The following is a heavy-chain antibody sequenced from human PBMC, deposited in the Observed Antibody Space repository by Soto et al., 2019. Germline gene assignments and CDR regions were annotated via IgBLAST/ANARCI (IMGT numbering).Heavy chain of an antibody. CDR2: IRSKAYGGTT. J-gene: IGHJ4*02. CDR1: GFTFGDYA. Sequence: GGSLRLSCTASGFTFGDYAMSWVRQAPGKGLEWVGFIRSKAYGGTTEYAASVKGRFTISRDDSKSIAYLQMNSLKTEDTAVYYCTRDGGYFDFPYTPHYWGQGTLVTVSS. V-gene: IGHV3-49*04. D-gene: IGHD3-9*01. CDR3: TRDGGYFDFPYTPHY.